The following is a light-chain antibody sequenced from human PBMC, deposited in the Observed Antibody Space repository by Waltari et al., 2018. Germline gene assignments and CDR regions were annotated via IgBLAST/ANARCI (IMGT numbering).Light chain of an antibody. V-gene: IGKV3D-15*01. CDR2: AAS. Sequence: EIVMTQSPATLSVSPGERPTLSCRASQSVSSNLAWDQQKRGQAPRLLIYAASTRATGIPARFSGSGSGTEFTLTISSLQSEDFAVYYCQQYNNWPRTFGQGTKLEI. J-gene: IGKJ2*02. CDR3: QQYNNWPRT. CDR1: QSVSSN.